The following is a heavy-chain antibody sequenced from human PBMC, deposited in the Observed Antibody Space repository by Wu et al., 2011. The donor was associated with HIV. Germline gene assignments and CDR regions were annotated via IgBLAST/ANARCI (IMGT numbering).Heavy chain of an antibody. CDR2: INPSGGST. V-gene: IGHV1-46*01. D-gene: IGHD5-18*01. J-gene: IGHJ5*02. CDR1: GYTFTRYY. Sequence: QVQLVQSGAEVKKPGASVKVSCKASGYTFTRYYMHWVRQAPGQGLERMGIINPSGGSTSYAQKFQGRVTMTRDTSTSTVYMELSSLRSEDTAVYYCARDRSDTAMVRGYGGFPRPPHWFDPWGQGTLVTVSS. CDR3: ARDRSDTAMVRGYGGFPRPPHWFDP.